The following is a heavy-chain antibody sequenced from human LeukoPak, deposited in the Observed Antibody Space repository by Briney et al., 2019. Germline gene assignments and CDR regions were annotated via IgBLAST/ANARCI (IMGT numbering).Heavy chain of an antibody. J-gene: IGHJ6*02. CDR3: AKFGSGWYYYYGMDV. CDR1: GFTFSSYA. V-gene: IGHV3-23*01. Sequence: GGSLRLSCAASGFTFSSYAMSWVRQAPGKGLEWVSAIGGSGDSTYYADSVKGRFTISRDNWKNTLHLQMNSLRAADTAVYYCAKFGSGWYYYYGMDVWGQGTTVTVSS. CDR2: IGGSGDST. D-gene: IGHD6-19*01.